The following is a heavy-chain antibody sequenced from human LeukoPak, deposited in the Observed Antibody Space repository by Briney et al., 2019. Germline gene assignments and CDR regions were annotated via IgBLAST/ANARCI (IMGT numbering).Heavy chain of an antibody. J-gene: IGHJ4*02. V-gene: IGHV6-1*01. D-gene: IGHD2-21*01. Sequence: SQTLSLTCAISGDRVSSNSATWNWIRQSPSRGLEWLGRTYYRSKWYNDYAVSVKSRTTINPDTSKNQFSLQLNSVTPEDTAVYYCARGGVIDMVPFDHWGQGTLVTVSS. CDR2: TYYRSKWYN. CDR3: ARGGVIDMVPFDH. CDR1: GDRVSSNSAT.